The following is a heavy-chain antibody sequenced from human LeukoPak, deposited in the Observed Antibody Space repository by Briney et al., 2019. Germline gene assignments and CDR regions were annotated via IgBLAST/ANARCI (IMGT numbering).Heavy chain of an antibody. Sequence: PGGSLRLSCAASGFTFSSYGMHWVRQAPGKGLEWVAVISYDGSNKYYADSVKGRFTISRDNSKNTLFVQMNSLRAEDTAVYYCARASAGPFPLDYWGQGTLVTVSS. CDR2: ISYDGSNK. J-gene: IGHJ4*02. V-gene: IGHV3-30*03. D-gene: IGHD6-13*01. CDR1: GFTFSSYG. CDR3: ARASAGPFPLDY.